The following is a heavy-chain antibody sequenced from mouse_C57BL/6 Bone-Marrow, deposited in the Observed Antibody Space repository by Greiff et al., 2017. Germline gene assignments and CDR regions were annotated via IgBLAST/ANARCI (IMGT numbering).Heavy chain of an antibody. V-gene: IGHV1-26*01. J-gene: IGHJ1*03. CDR2: INPNNGGT. CDR3: ARIYYDYDEWYFDV. D-gene: IGHD2-4*01. CDR1: GYTFTDYY. Sequence: EVKLQQSGPELVKPGASVKISCKASGYTFTDYYMNWVKQSHGKSLEWIGDINPNNGGTSYNQKFKGKATLTVDKSSSTAYMELRSLTSEDSAVYYCARIYYDYDEWYFDVWGTGTTVTVSS.